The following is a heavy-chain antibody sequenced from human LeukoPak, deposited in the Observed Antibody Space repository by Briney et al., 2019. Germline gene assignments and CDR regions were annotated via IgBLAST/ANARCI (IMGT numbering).Heavy chain of an antibody. D-gene: IGHD3-10*01. Sequence: ASVKVSCTASGYTFTGYYMHWVRQAPGQGLEWMGWINPNSGGTNYAQKFQGRVTMTRDTSISTAYVELSRLRSDDTAVYYCARDRITMVRGVKFGYFYYGMDVWGQGTTVTVSS. CDR3: ARDRITMVRGVKFGYFYYGMDV. CDR2: INPNSGGT. J-gene: IGHJ6*02. CDR1: GYTFTGYY. V-gene: IGHV1-2*02.